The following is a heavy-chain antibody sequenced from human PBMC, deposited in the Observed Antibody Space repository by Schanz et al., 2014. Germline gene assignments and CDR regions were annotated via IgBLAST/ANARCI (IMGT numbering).Heavy chain of an antibody. D-gene: IGHD1-26*01. CDR1: GFTFSDYY. Sequence: QVQLVESGGTLVKPGGSLRLSCVVSGFTFSDYYMSWIRQAPGKGLEWVSYISSSSIYTNYADSVKGRFTISRDNAKNSLYLQMNSLRDEDTAVYYCARGGATRFDHWGQGTLVTVSS. CDR3: ARGGATRFDH. V-gene: IGHV3-11*06. CDR2: ISSSSIYT. J-gene: IGHJ4*02.